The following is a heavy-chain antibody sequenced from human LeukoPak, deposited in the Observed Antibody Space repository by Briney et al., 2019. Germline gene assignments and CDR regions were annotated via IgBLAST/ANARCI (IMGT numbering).Heavy chain of an antibody. J-gene: IGHJ5*02. V-gene: IGHV4-39*07. Sequence: PSETLSLTCSVSGGSITSRSFSWGWIRQPPGKGLEWIGNIDYSGTTYCNPSLKSRVTMSVGTSKNQFSLKLTSVTAADTAIYYCARDDSRSDWFDPWGRGTLVIVYS. D-gene: IGHD6-6*01. CDR1: GGSITSRSFS. CDR3: ARDDSRSDWFDP. CDR2: IDYSGTT.